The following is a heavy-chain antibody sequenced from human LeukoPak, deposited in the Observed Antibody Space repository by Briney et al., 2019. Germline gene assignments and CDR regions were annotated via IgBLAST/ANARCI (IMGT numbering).Heavy chain of an antibody. D-gene: IGHD2-21*01. J-gene: IGHJ4*02. V-gene: IGHV4-30-4*08. CDR2: IYYSGST. Sequence: SETLSLTCTVSGGSISSYYWSWIRQPPGKGLEWIGYIYYSGSTYYNPSLKSRVTISVDTSKNQFSLKLSSVTAADTAVYYCARLGDSLFDYWGQGTLVAVSS. CDR1: GGSISSYY. CDR3: ARLGDSLFDY.